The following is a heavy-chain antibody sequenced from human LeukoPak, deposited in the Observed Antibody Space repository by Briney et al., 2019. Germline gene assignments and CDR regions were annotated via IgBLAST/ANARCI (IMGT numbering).Heavy chain of an antibody. J-gene: IGHJ4*02. CDR1: GFTFSSFG. CDR2: ISGSGDST. CDR3: AICSGGSCYLNFGDY. V-gene: IGHV3-23*01. Sequence: PGGSLRLSCAASGFTFSSFGMSWVRQAPGKGLEWVSGISGSGDSTYYADSVKGRFTISRDNSKNTLYLQMNSLRAEDTAVYYCAICSGGSCYLNFGDYWGQGTLVTVSS. D-gene: IGHD2-15*01.